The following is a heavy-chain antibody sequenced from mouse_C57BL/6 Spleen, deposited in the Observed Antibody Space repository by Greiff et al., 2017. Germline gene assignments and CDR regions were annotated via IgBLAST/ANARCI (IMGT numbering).Heavy chain of an antibody. CDR3: ARDGYYGMDY. CDR2: INPNNGGT. CDR1: GYTFTDYY. V-gene: IGHV1-26*01. Sequence: VQLQQSGPELVKPGASVKISCKASGYTFTDYYMNWVKQSHGKSLEWIGDINPNNGGTSYNQKFKGKATLTVDKSSSTAYMELRSLTSEDSAVYYCARDGYYGMDYWGKGTSVPVS. D-gene: IGHD2-3*01. J-gene: IGHJ4*01.